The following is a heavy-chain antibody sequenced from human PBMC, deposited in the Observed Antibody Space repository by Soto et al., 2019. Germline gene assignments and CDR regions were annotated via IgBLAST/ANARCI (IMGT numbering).Heavy chain of an antibody. CDR3: AKDLARGEFGNYYYYGMDV. CDR1: GFTFSSYG. Sequence: QVQLVESGGGVVQPGRSLRLSCAASGFTFSSYGMHWVRQAPGKGLEWVAVISYDGSNKYYADSVKGRFTISRDNSKNTLYLQRNSLRAEDTAVYYCAKDLARGEFGNYYYYGMDVWGQGTTVTVSS. V-gene: IGHV3-30*18. J-gene: IGHJ6*02. CDR2: ISYDGSNK. D-gene: IGHD3-10*01.